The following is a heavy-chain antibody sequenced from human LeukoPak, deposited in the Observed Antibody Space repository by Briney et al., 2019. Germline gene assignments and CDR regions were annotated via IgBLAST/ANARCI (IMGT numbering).Heavy chain of an antibody. V-gene: IGHV1-18*01. CDR3: ARDYSSSWYHFDY. CDR1: GYTFTSYG. J-gene: IGHJ4*02. Sequence: ASVKVSCKASGYTFTSYGITWVRQAPGQGLEWMGWISAYNGNTNYAQNLQGRVTMTTDTSTSTAYMELSSLRSEDTAVYYCARDYSSSWYHFDYWGQGTLVTVSS. D-gene: IGHD6-13*01. CDR2: ISAYNGNT.